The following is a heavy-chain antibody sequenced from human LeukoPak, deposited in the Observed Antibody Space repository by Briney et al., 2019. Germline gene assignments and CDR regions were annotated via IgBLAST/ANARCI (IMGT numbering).Heavy chain of an antibody. Sequence: GGSLRLSCAASGFTFSSYAMSWVRQAPGKGLEWVSSISRSSTYMYYADSVKGRFTISRDNAKNSLYLQMNSLRAEDTAMYYCARDGGYYYDVYYFDYWGQGTLVTVSS. CDR1: GFTFSSYA. CDR2: ISRSSTYM. V-gene: IGHV3-21*01. D-gene: IGHD3-22*01. J-gene: IGHJ4*02. CDR3: ARDGGYYYDVYYFDY.